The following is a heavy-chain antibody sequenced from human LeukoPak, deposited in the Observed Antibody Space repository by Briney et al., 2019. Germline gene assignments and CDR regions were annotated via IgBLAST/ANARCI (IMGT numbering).Heavy chain of an antibody. V-gene: IGHV5-51*01. Sequence: PGKSLKISCKGSGYSFTIYWIGWERQMPGKGLEWMGIIYPGDSDTRYSPSFQGQVTISAGKSISTAYLQWSSLKASETAMYYCASHQTNSGYDNFDYWGQGTLVTVSS. CDR2: IYPGDSDT. J-gene: IGHJ4*02. CDR3: ASHQTNSGYDNFDY. CDR1: GYSFTIYW. D-gene: IGHD5-12*01.